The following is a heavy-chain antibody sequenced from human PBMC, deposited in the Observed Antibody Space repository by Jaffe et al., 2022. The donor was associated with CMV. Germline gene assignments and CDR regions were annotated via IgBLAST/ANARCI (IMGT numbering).Heavy chain of an antibody. D-gene: IGHD5-12*01. CDR2: IYYSGST. V-gene: IGHV4-59*08. CDR3: ARHRDGYNYEGFDY. CDR1: GGSISSYY. J-gene: IGHJ4*02. Sequence: QVQLQESGPGLVKPSETLSLTCTVSGGSISSYYWSWIRQPPGKGLEWIGYIYYSGSTNYNPSLKSRVTISVDTSKNQFSLKLSSVTAADTAVYYCARHRDGYNYEGFDYWGQGTLVTVSS.